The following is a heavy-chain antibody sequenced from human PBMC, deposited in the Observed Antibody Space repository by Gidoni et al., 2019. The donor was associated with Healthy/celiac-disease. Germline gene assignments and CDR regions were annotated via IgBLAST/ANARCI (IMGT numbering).Heavy chain of an antibody. CDR1: GFPFSSYA. J-gene: IGHJ3*02. CDR3: AKDRIFDSSGYYYESPDAFDI. CDR2: ISGSGGST. Sequence: EVQLLESGGGLVQPGGSLRLSCAASGFPFSSYAMSWVRQAPGKGLEGVSAISGSGGSTYYADCVKGRFTISRDNSKNTLYLQMNSLRAEDTAVYYCAKDRIFDSSGYYYESPDAFDIWGQGTMVTVSS. V-gene: IGHV3-23*01. D-gene: IGHD3-22*01.